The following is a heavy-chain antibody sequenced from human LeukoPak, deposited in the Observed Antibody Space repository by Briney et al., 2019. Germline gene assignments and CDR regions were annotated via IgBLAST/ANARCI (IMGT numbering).Heavy chain of an antibody. CDR2: ISSNSSTI. J-gene: IGHJ6*02. D-gene: IGHD3-22*01. CDR3: AGKGLLPPYYYYGMDV. V-gene: IGHV3-48*02. Sequence: GGSLRLSCAASGFTFSSYSMNWVRQAPGKGLEWVSYISSNSSTIYYADSVKGRFTISRDNAKNSLYLQMNSLRDEDTAVYYCAGKGLLPPYYYYGMDVWGQGTTVTVSS. CDR1: GFTFSSYS.